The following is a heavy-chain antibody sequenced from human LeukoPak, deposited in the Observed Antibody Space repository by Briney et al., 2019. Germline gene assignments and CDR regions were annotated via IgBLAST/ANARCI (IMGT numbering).Heavy chain of an antibody. D-gene: IGHD6-13*01. CDR1: GGSISSSSYY. J-gene: IGHJ3*02. V-gene: IGHV4-39*07. CDR3: ARETGYSSSWYQGNAFHI. CDR2: IYYSGST. Sequence: SETLSLTCTVSGGSISSSSYYWGWIRQPRGKGLEWIGSIYYSGSTYYNPSLKSRVTISVDRSKNQFSLKLSSVTAADTAVYYCARETGYSSSWYQGNAFHIWGQGTMVTVSS.